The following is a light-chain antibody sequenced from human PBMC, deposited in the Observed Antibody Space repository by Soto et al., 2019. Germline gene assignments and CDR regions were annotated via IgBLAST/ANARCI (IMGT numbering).Light chain of an antibody. CDR3: SSYTSSSTPYV. Sequence: QSVLTQPASVSGSPGQSITISCTGTSSDVGGYNYVSWYQQHPGKAPKLMIYEVSNRPSGVSNRFSGSKSGNTASLTISGLQAEDEADYYCSSYTSSSTPYVFGTGTQGDRP. CDR1: SSDVGGYNY. V-gene: IGLV2-14*01. J-gene: IGLJ1*01. CDR2: EVS.